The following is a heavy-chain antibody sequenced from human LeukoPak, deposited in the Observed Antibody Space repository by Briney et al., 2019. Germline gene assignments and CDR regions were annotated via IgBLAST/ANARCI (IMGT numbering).Heavy chain of an antibody. D-gene: IGHD5-24*01. V-gene: IGHV5-51*01. CDR3: ATLAPRWLQPLY. CDR2: IYPGDSDT. Sequence: GESLKISFKGSGSNFISYWIGWVRQMPGKGLEWMGIIYPGDSDTRYSPLFQGHVTIPADKSISTAHLQWSSLEASDTAKYYCATLAPRWLQPLYWGQGTLATVSS. J-gene: IGHJ4*02. CDR1: GSNFISYW.